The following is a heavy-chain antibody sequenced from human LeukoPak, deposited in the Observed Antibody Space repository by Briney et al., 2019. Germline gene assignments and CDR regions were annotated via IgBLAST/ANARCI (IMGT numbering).Heavy chain of an antibody. Sequence: GGSLRLSCAASGFTFSSNYMSWVRQAPGKGLEWGSVIYSGGSTYYADSVKGRFTISRDNSKNTLYLQMNSLRAEDTAVYYCARDKGYSGSIYYYYGMDVWGQGTTVTVSS. V-gene: IGHV3-66*02. D-gene: IGHD5-12*01. CDR2: IYSGGST. CDR1: GFTFSSNY. CDR3: ARDKGYSGSIYYYYGMDV. J-gene: IGHJ6*02.